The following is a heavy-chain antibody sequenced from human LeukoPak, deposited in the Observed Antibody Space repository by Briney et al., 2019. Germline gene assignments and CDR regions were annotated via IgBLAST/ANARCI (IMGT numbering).Heavy chain of an antibody. CDR1: GFTFSTHA. V-gene: IGHV3-23*01. CDR3: AKGGLSSINDYFDY. Sequence: GSLRLSCAASGFTFSTHAMNWVRQAPGKGLEWVSTISVSGGSTYYVGSVKGRFTISRDNSKNTLYLQMNSLRAEDTAVYYCAKGGLSSINDYFDYWGQGTLVTVSS. CDR2: ISVSGGST. J-gene: IGHJ4*02. D-gene: IGHD6-13*01.